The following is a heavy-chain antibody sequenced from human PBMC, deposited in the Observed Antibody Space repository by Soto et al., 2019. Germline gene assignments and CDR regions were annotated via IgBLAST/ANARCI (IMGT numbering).Heavy chain of an antibody. D-gene: IGHD2-2*01. CDR1: GGSISSGDYY. CDR3: ARVIVVVPAAGSPYYYGMDV. V-gene: IGHV4-31*03. J-gene: IGHJ6*02. CDR2: IYYSGST. Sequence: PSETLSLTCTVSGGSISSGDYYWSWIRQHPGKGLEWIGYIYYSGSTYYNPSLKSRVTISVDTSKNQFSLKLSSVTAADTAVYYCARVIVVVPAAGSPYYYGMDVWGQGTTVTVSS.